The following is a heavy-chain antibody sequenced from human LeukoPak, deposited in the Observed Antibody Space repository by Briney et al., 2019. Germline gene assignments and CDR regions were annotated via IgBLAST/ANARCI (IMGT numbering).Heavy chain of an antibody. Sequence: SVKVSCKASGGTFSSYAISWVRQAPGQGLEWMGRIIPIFGIANYAQKFQGRVTITADKSTSTAYMELSSLRSEDTAVYYCARSPMDSSGYPNPLFDIWGQGTMVTVSS. D-gene: IGHD3-22*01. CDR2: IIPIFGIA. J-gene: IGHJ3*02. CDR3: ARSPMDSSGYPNPLFDI. V-gene: IGHV1-69*04. CDR1: GGTFSSYA.